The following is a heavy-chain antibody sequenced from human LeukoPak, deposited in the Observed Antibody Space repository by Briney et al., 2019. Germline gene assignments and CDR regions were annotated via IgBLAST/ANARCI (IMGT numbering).Heavy chain of an antibody. V-gene: IGHV4-59*01. D-gene: IGHD6-19*01. CDR2: IYYSGST. CDR3: ARRPSGYSSGWYLWGYYYMDV. CDR1: GGSISSYY. Sequence: PSETLSLTCTVSGGSISSYYWSWIRQPPGKGLEWIGYIYYSGSTHYNPSLKSRVTISVDTSKKQFSLKLRSVTAADTAVYYCARRPSGYSSGWYLWGYYYMDVWGKGTTVTVSS. J-gene: IGHJ6*03.